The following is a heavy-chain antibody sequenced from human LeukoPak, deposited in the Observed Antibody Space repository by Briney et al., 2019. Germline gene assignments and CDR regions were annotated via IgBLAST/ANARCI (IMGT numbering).Heavy chain of an antibody. D-gene: IGHD6-13*01. V-gene: IGHV1-8*01. CDR3: ARGQGYSSSWYQSYYYYYYGMDV. CDR2: VNPNSGNT. Sequence: ASVKVSCKASGYTFTSYDINWVRQATGQGLEWMGWVNPNSGNTGYAQKFQGRVTMTRNTSISTAYMELSSLRSEDTAVYYCARGQGYSSSWYQSYYYYYYGMDVWGQGTTVTVSS. CDR1: GYTFTSYD. J-gene: IGHJ6*02.